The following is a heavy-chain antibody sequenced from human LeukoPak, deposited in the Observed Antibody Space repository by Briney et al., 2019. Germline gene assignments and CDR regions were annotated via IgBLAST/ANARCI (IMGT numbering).Heavy chain of an antibody. V-gene: IGHV1-18*04. CDR2: ISAYNGNT. D-gene: IGHD3-16*01. CDR1: GYTFTSYG. J-gene: IGHJ6*04. CDR3: ARDGGPASYYGMDV. Sequence: ASVKVSCKASGYTFTSYGISWVEQAPGKGFNWMAWISAYNGNTNYAQKLQGRVTMTTDTSTSTAYMELRSLRSDDTAVYYCARDGGPASYYGMDVWGKGTTVTVSS.